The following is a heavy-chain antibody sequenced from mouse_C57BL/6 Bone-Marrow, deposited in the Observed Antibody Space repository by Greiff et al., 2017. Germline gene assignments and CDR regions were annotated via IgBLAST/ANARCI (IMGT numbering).Heavy chain of an antibody. D-gene: IGHD1-1*01. CDR3: ARSLYYYGRAEAMDD. CDR2: ISYSGST. CDR1: GYSITSDY. Sequence: EVMLVESGPGLAKPSQTLSLTCSVTGYSITSDYWNWIRKFPGNKLEYMGYISYSGSTYYNPSLKSRISITRDTSKNQYYLQLNSVTTEDTATYYCARSLYYYGRAEAMDDWGQGTSVTVSS. J-gene: IGHJ4*01. V-gene: IGHV3-8*01.